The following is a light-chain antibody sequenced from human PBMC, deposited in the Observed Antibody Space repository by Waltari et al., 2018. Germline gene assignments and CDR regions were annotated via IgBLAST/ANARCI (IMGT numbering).Light chain of an antibody. CDR3: QQYNTYPFT. J-gene: IGKJ2*01. CDR2: RGS. CDR1: QSVSIL. Sequence: DIQMTQSPSALSASVGDTVTITCRASQSVSILLAWYQHKPGKPPKLLIYRGSSLESGAPSRFSGSGSVTDFTLTISSLQPDDFATYYCQQYNTYPFTFGQGTKLGI. V-gene: IGKV1-5*03.